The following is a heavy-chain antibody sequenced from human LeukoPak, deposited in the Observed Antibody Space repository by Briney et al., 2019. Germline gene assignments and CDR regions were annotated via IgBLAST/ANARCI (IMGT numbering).Heavy chain of an antibody. CDR1: GFTFSSYA. CDR3: ARDPYNTAVANTNGWFDP. J-gene: IGHJ5*02. D-gene: IGHD6-19*01. CDR2: ISGSGADT. V-gene: IGHV3-23*01. Sequence: GGSLRLSCAASGFTFSSYAMSWVRRAPGKGLEWVSSISGSGADTYYTQSVKGRFSISRDNSKNTLFLQMDSLRADATALYFCARDPYNTAVANTNGWFDPWGQGTLVTVS.